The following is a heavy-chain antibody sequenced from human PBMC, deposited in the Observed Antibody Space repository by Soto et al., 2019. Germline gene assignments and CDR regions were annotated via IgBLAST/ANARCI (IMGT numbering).Heavy chain of an antibody. J-gene: IGHJ5*02. D-gene: IGHD2-21*02. V-gene: IGHV1-18*01. CDR3: ARGPLGEGDISNWFDP. CDR1: GYTFTSYG. Sequence: ASVKVSCKASGYTFTSYGIGGVRQAPGQRLEWMGWISAYNGNTNYAQKLKGRVTMTTDTSTSTAYMELRSLRSDDTAVYYCARGPLGEGDISNWFDPWGQGTLVTVSS. CDR2: ISAYNGNT.